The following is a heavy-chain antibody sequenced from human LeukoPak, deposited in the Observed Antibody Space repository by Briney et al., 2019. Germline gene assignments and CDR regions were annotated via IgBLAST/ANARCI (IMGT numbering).Heavy chain of an antibody. CDR1: GYTFTSYY. CDR2: INPSGGST. D-gene: IGHD2-15*01. J-gene: IGHJ4*02. V-gene: IGHV1-46*01. Sequence: ASVKVSCKASGYTFTSYYMHRVRQAPGQGLEWMGIINPSGGSTSYAQKFQGRVTMTRDMSTSTVYMELSSLRSEDTAVYYCARDRCSGGSCYLYFDYWGQGTLVTVSS. CDR3: ARDRCSGGSCYLYFDY.